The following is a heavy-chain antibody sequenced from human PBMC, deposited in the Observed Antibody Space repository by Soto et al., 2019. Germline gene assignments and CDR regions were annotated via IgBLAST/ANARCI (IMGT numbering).Heavy chain of an antibody. CDR3: AKYLIAVAGYYFDY. CDR2: ISGSGGST. J-gene: IGHJ4*02. CDR1: GFTVSSNY. Sequence: GGSLRLSCAASGFTVSSNYMSWVRQAPGKGLEWVSAISGSGGSTYYADSVKGRFTISRDNSKNTLYLQMNSLRAEDTAVYYCAKYLIAVAGYYFDYWGQGTLVTVSS. V-gene: IGHV3-23*01. D-gene: IGHD6-19*01.